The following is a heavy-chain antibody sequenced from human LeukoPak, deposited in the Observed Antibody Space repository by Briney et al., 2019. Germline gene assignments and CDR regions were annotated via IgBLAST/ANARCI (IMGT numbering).Heavy chain of an antibody. CDR3: ASPPLNYYDTHAFDI. J-gene: IGHJ3*02. Sequence: PGGSLRLSCAAPGFTFSDYYVSWIRQAPGKGLEWVSYISSSGSTIYYADSVKGRFTISRDNAKNSLYLQMNSLRAEDTAVYYCASPPLNYYDTHAFDIWGQGTMVTVSS. CDR2: ISSSGSTI. CDR1: GFTFSDYY. D-gene: IGHD3-22*01. V-gene: IGHV3-11*01.